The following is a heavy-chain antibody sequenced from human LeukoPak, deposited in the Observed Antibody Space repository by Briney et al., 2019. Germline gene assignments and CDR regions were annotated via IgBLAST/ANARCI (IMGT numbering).Heavy chain of an antibody. Sequence: PGRSLRLSCAASGFTFSSYAMHWVRQAPGKGLEWVAVISYDGSDKYYADSVKGRFTISRDNSKNTLYLQMNSLRAEDTAVYYCTREAEVGATFHWGQGTLVTVSS. CDR1: GFTFSSYA. J-gene: IGHJ4*02. CDR3: TREAEVGATFH. V-gene: IGHV3-30-3*01. CDR2: ISYDGSDK. D-gene: IGHD1-26*01.